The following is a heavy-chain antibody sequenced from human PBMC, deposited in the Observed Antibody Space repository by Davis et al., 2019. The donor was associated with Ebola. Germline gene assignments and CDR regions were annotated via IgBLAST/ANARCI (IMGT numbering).Heavy chain of an antibody. Sequence: PGGSLRLSCAASGFTFDDYAMHWVRQAPGKGLEWVSGISWNSGSIGYADSVKGRFTISRDNAKNSLYLQMNSLRAEDTALYYCARDFSADVVVVPAAMVYWGQGTLVTVSS. CDR2: ISWNSGSI. J-gene: IGHJ4*02. CDR1: GFTFDDYA. V-gene: IGHV3-9*01. CDR3: ARDFSADVVVVPAAMVY. D-gene: IGHD2-2*01.